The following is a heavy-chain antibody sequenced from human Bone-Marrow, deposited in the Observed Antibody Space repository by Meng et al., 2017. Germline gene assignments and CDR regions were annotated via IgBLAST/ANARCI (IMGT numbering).Heavy chain of an antibody. D-gene: IGHD6-19*01. J-gene: IGHJ4*02. CDR1: GFIFSNYW. CDR3: ARAVAGAFDY. V-gene: IGHV3-21*01. Sequence: GESLKISCAAPGFIFSNYWMHWVRQAPGKGLEWVSSISSSSSYIYYADSAKGRFTISRDNAKNSLYLQMNSLRAEDTAVYYCARAVAGAFDYWGQGTLVTVSS. CDR2: ISSSSSYI.